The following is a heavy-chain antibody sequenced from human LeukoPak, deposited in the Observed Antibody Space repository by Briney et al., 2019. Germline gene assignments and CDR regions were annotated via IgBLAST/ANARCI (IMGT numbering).Heavy chain of an antibody. D-gene: IGHD6-13*01. Sequence: PSETLSLTCAVSGGSISSDNWWSWVRQPPGKGQEWIGEIYHSGSTNYNPSLKSRVTISVDTSKNQFSLELSSVTAADTAVFYCARARVAAGSNWFDPWGQGTLVTVSS. CDR2: IYHSGST. CDR1: GGSISSDNW. V-gene: IGHV4-4*02. J-gene: IGHJ5*02. CDR3: ARARVAAGSNWFDP.